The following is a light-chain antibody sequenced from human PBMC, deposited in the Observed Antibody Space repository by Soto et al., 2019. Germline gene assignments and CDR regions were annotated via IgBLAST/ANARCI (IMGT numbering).Light chain of an antibody. J-gene: IGKJ5*01. Sequence: DIQMTQSPSTLSASVGDSVTVTCRASQSISTWLAWYQQKPGRAPKLLIYDSSSLESGVPSRFSGSGSGTDFTLTISGLQPEDFAPYNCQPSQTLSIALAQGPRVEIK. CDR1: QSISTW. CDR3: QPSQTLSIA. V-gene: IGKV1-5*01. CDR2: DSS.